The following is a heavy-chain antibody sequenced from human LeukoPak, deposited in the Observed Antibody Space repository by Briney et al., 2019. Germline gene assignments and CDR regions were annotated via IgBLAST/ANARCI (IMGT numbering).Heavy chain of an antibody. D-gene: IGHD3-9*01. CDR1: GYTSYY. J-gene: IGHJ4*02. CDR3: ARDRDDDILTGYPDYSFDY. CDR2: INPSGGSI. V-gene: IGHV1-46*01. Sequence: ASVKVSCKASGYTSYYMHWVRQAPGQGLEWMGIINPSGGSITYAQKFQGRVTMTRDTSTSTVYMELGRLRSEDTAVYYCARDRDDDILTGYPDYSFDYWGQGTLVTVSS.